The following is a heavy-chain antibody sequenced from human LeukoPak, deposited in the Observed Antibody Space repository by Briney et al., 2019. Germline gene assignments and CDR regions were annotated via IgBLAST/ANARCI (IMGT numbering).Heavy chain of an antibody. Sequence: GGSLGLSCAASGFTFSSYGMHWVRQAPGKGLEWVAVISDDGTTKYYADSVKGRFTISRDNSKNTLCLEMNSLRAEDTAVYYCAKEGAAGGKMQYCFDYWGQGTLVTVSS. CDR2: ISDDGTTK. CDR1: GFTFSSYG. J-gene: IGHJ4*02. V-gene: IGHV3-30*18. D-gene: IGHD6-13*01. CDR3: AKEGAAGGKMQYCFDY.